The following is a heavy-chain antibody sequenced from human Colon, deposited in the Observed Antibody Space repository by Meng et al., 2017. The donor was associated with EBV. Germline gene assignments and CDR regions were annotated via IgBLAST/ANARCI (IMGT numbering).Heavy chain of an antibody. Sequence: GHLQESGPGLVKPSETLSLTCAVSGGTISSVYWWTWVRQSPGKGLEWIGEIYHSGSTNYNPSLKSRVTISVDKSKNQFSLKLTSVTAADTAVYYCARGGYYSFDYWGQRTLVTVSS. CDR2: IYHSGST. D-gene: IGHD5-18*01. CDR3: ARGGYYSFDY. V-gene: IGHV4-4*02. J-gene: IGHJ4*02. CDR1: GGTISSVYW.